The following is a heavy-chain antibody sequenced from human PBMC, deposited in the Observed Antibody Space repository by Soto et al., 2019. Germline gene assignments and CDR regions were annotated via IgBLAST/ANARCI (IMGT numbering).Heavy chain of an antibody. V-gene: IGHV1-69*06. CDR1: GGTFSSYA. J-gene: IGHJ2*01. CDR2: IIPIFGTA. Sequence: QVQLVQSGAEVKKPGYSVKVSCKASGGTFSSYAISWVRQAPGQGLEWMGGIIPIFGTANYAQKFQGRVTITADKSKSAAYMELSSLRSEDTAVYYCARYSVAGTRYVYWYFDLWGRGTLVTVSS. CDR3: ARYSVAGTRYVYWYFDL. D-gene: IGHD6-19*01.